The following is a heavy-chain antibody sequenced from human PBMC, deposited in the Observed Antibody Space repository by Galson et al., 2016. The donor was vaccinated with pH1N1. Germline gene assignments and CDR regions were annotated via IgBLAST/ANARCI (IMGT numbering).Heavy chain of an antibody. D-gene: IGHD5-12*01. V-gene: IGHV3-30*12. CDR2: ILYNGNDK. Sequence: SLRLSCAASGFTFSSCGIYWVRQAPGKGLEWVGNILYNGNDKYYADSVKGRFTISRDSSMTTVHLQMISVTVEDTAVYFCARDEGGYGVSFPDVFDIGGQGTMVTVSS. CDR1: GFTFSSCG. J-gene: IGHJ3*02. CDR3: ARDEGGYGVSFPDVFDI.